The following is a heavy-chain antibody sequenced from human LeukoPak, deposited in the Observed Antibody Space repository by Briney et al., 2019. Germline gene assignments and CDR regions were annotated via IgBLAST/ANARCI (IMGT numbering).Heavy chain of an antibody. Sequence: SETLSLTCAVSGGSFSNYYWNWIRQPPGKGLEWIGENNHSGSTNYNPSLKSRVTISVDTSKNQFSLKLSSVTAADTAVYYCARGTFWSGYYYFDYWGQGTLVTVSS. J-gene: IGHJ4*02. CDR2: NNHSGST. V-gene: IGHV4-34*01. D-gene: IGHD3-3*01. CDR1: GGSFSNYY. CDR3: ARGTFWSGYYYFDY.